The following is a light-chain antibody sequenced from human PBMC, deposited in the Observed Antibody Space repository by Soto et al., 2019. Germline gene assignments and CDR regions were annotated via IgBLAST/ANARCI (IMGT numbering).Light chain of an antibody. CDR2: EVS. V-gene: IGLV2-14*01. Sequence: QSVLTQPASVSGSPGQSITISCTGTSSDVGGYNYVSWYQQHPGKAPKLMIYEVSNRPSGVSNRFSGSKSGNTASLTISGLQAEDEADYYCSSYTSSSTWRVFGGGTKLT. J-gene: IGLJ3*02. CDR1: SSDVGGYNY. CDR3: SSYTSSSTWRV.